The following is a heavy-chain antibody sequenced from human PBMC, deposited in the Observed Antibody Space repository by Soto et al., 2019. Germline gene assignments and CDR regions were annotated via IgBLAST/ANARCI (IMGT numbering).Heavy chain of an antibody. CDR1: GGSISSADEY. CDR3: AREYRSGSFRFDY. CDR2: IYYGGST. J-gene: IGHJ4*02. Sequence: QVQLQELGPGLVKPSQTLSLTCTVSGGSISSADEYWSWIRQPPGKGLEWIGYIYYGGSTFYNPSLRSRLAISVDTSRDQFSLKLSSVTAADTAVYYCAREYRSGSFRFDYWGQGTLVTVSS. V-gene: IGHV4-30-4*01. D-gene: IGHD6-25*01.